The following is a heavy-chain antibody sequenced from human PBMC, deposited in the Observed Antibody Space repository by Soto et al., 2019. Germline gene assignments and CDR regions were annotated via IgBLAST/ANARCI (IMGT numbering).Heavy chain of an antibody. CDR1: GFTFSGYP. D-gene: IGHD2-15*01. J-gene: IGHJ4*02. Sequence: DVQLLESGGGLVQPGGSLRLSCVASGFTFSGYPMAWVRQAPGKGREWVSGISYTGGDTYYADSVRGRFTTSRDNSKNTLYLQMNSLRAEDTGTYYCAKDWCRVTCYDYWGQGTLVAVSS. V-gene: IGHV3-23*01. CDR2: ISYTGGDT. CDR3: AKDWCRVTCYDY.